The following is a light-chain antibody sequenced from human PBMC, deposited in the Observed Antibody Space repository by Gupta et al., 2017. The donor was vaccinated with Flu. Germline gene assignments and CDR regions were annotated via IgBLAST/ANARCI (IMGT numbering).Light chain of an antibody. J-gene: IGKJ4*01. CDR1: QEIVRF. CDR2: EAS. V-gene: IGKV1-33*01. Sequence: PSVVSASCGDRVTITCRARQEIVRFLDWYQQKPGNAPQLLIFEASSLEKGVPSRLRGSGCGTDFTLTINSLQPEDVAKYYCHQNYNVPDTFGRGTKVEIK. CDR3: HQNYNVPDT.